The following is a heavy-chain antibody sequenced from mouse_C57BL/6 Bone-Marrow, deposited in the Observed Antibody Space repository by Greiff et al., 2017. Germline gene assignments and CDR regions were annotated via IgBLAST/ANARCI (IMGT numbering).Heavy chain of an antibody. D-gene: IGHD5-1-1*01. Sequence: EVKLMQSGGGFVQPGGSLSLSCAASGFTFTDYYMSWVRQPPGKALEWLGFIRNKANGYKTEYNASVKGRFTISIDNSQSILYLQMNALRAEDSATYYCARYNTYPYAIDYWGQGTSLTVSS. CDR3: ARYNTYPYAIDY. V-gene: IGHV7-3*01. J-gene: IGHJ4*01. CDR1: GFTFTDYY. CDR2: IRNKANGYKT.